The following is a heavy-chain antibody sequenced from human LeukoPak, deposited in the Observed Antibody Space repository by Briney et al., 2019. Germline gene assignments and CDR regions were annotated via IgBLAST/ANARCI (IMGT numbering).Heavy chain of an antibody. CDR3: ARRYCSSTSCYVGGAFDI. D-gene: IGHD2-2*01. CDR1: GFTFSSYG. Sequence: GGSLRLSCAASGFTFSSYGMSWVRQAPGKGLEWVSGINWNGGSTGYADSVKGRFTISRDNAKNSLYLQMNSLRAEDTALYYCARRYCSSTSCYVGGAFDIWGQGTMVTVSS. J-gene: IGHJ3*02. V-gene: IGHV3-20*04. CDR2: INWNGGST.